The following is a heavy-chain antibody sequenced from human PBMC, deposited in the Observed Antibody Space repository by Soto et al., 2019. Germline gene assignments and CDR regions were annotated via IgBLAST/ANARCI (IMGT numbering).Heavy chain of an antibody. CDR1: GFTFSSYG. V-gene: IGHV3-33*01. CDR2: IWYDGSNK. D-gene: IGHD5-18*01. CDR3: ARDQDSYGYLGDY. Sequence: QVQLVESGGGVDQPGRSLRLSCAASGFTFSSYGMHWVRQAPGKGLEWVAVIWYDGSNKYYADSVKGRFTISRDNSKNTLYLQMNSLRAEDTAVYYCARDQDSYGYLGDYWGQGALVTVSS. J-gene: IGHJ4*02.